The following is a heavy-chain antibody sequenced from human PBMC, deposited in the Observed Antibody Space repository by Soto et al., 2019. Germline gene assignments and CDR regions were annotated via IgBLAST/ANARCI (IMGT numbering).Heavy chain of an antibody. CDR2: ISPYSGNT. CDR1: GYIFVNYG. J-gene: IGHJ6*02. V-gene: IGHV1-18*01. D-gene: IGHD3-16*01. CDR3: AMVDNYVTPTPQDV. Sequence: QVQLVQSGDEVRKPGSSVKVSCKASGYIFVNYGIAWVRQAPGQGLEWMGWISPYSGNTQYATKVQGRLTMTTDTSTSTAYIDLGSLASGDTAVYSFAMVDNYVTPTPQDVWGQGTTVTVSS.